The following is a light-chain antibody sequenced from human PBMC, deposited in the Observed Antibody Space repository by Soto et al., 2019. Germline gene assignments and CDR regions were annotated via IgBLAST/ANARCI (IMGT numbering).Light chain of an antibody. J-gene: IGKJ3*01. CDR3: QQRSNLFT. CDR2: DAS. Sequence: EIVLTQSPATLSLSPGERATLSCRASQSLSNFLAWYQQKPGQAPRLLIYDASNRATGIPVRFSGSGSGTDLSRLVSSLEPEDFAVYYCQQRSNLFTFGPGTTVEIK. CDR1: QSLSNF. V-gene: IGKV3-11*01.